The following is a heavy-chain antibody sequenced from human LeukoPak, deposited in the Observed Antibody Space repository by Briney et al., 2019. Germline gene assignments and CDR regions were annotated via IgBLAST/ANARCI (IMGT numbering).Heavy chain of an antibody. Sequence: PGGSLRLSCAASGFTFSAYAMSWVRQTPGKGLEWVSVISYSGGSTYYADSVKGRFTISRDNSKNTLVLQMNSLRAEDTAVYYCAKDSSRGYSYGYSDYWGQGTLVTVSS. CDR2: ISYSGGST. D-gene: IGHD5-18*01. CDR3: AKDSSRGYSYGYSDY. CDR1: GFTFSAYA. V-gene: IGHV3-23*01. J-gene: IGHJ4*02.